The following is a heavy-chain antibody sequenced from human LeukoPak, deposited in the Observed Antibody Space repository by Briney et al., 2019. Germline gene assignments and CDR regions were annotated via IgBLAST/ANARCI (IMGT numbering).Heavy chain of an antibody. CDR1: GGSISSYY. D-gene: IGHD1-14*01. V-gene: IGHV4-59*08. CDR3: AITGLAERSTEYFQH. J-gene: IGHJ1*01. CDR2: IYYSGST. Sequence: PSETLSLTCTVSGGSISSYYWSWIRQPPGKGLEWIGYIYYSGSTNYNPSLKSRVTISVDTSKNQFSLKLSSVTAADTAVYYCAITGLAERSTEYFQHWGQGTLVTVSS.